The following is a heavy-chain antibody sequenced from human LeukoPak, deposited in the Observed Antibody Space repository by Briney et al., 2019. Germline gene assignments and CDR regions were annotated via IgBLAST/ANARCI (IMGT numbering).Heavy chain of an antibody. D-gene: IGHD5-18*01. CDR1: GGSIGSYS. J-gene: IGHJ5*02. CDR2: VYYSGST. V-gene: IGHV4-59*01. CDR3: ARGGYSYGYLSWFDP. Sequence: PSETLSLTCTVSGGSIGSYSWNWIRQSPGTGLEWIGYVYYSGSTMYNPSLRSRVTISVDTSKNQFSLKLSSVTAADTAVYYCARGGYSYGYLSWFDPWGQGTLVTVSS.